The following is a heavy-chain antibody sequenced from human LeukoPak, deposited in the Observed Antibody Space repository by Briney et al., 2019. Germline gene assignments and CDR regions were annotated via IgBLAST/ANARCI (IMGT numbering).Heavy chain of an antibody. J-gene: IGHJ3*02. CDR2: MYHNGST. D-gene: IGHD5-12*01. V-gene: IGHV4-39*01. CDR1: GGSISSYSYY. CDR3: ARRGYAVAFDI. Sequence: SETLSLTCTVSGGSISSYSYYWGWIRQPPGKGLEWIGSMYHNGSTYYNPSLKSRVTISVDTSKNQFSLKLSSVTAADTAVYYCARRGYAVAFDIWGQGTMVTVSS.